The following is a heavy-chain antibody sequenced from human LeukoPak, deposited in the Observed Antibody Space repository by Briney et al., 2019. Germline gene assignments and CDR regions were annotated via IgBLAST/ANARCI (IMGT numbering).Heavy chain of an antibody. CDR3: ARVRRYCSSTSRYEGDWFDP. CDR1: GGSFSGYY. J-gene: IGHJ5*02. CDR2: INHSGST. Sequence: SESLSLTCAVYGGSFSGYYWSWIRQPPGKGLEWIGEINHSGSTNYNPSLKSRVTISVDTSKNQFSLKLSSVTAADTAVYYCARVRRYCSSTSRYEGDWFDPWGQGTLVTVSS. V-gene: IGHV4-34*01. D-gene: IGHD2-2*01.